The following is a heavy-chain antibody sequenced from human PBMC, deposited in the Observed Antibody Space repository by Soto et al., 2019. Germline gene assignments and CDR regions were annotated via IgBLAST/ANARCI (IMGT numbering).Heavy chain of an antibody. CDR1: GYTFTGYY. D-gene: IGHD6-6*01. V-gene: IGHV1-2*04. Sequence: ASVKVSCKASGYTFTGYYMHWVRQAPGQGLEWMGWINPNSGGTNYAQKFQGWVTMTRDTSISTAYMELSRLRSDDTAVYYCARGGGSSSSDQDWFDPWGQGTLVTVSS. CDR3: ARGGGSSSSDQDWFDP. J-gene: IGHJ5*02. CDR2: INPNSGGT.